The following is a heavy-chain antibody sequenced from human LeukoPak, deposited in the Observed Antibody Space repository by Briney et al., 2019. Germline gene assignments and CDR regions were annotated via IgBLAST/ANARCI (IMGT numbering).Heavy chain of an antibody. CDR3: LWASGGYDSSGYDVEEYFQH. Sequence: SETLXLTCTVSGGSISSSSYYWGWIRQPPGKGXEWIGSIYYSGSTYYNPSLKSRVTISVDTSKNQFSLKLSSVTAADTAVYYCLWASGGYDSSGYDVEEYFQHWGQGTLVTVSS. D-gene: IGHD3-22*01. CDR2: IYYSGST. CDR1: GGSISSSSYY. J-gene: IGHJ1*01. V-gene: IGHV4-39*07.